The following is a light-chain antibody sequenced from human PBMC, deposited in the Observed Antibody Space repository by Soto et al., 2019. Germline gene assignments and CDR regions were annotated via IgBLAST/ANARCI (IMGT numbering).Light chain of an antibody. V-gene: IGKV3-11*01. CDR3: QQRSNWPLT. CDR1: QSVNSH. J-gene: IGKJ4*01. Sequence: EIVMTQSPASLSVSPGERVTLSCRASQSVNSHLAWYQQKPGQAPRLPIYDASNRATGIPARFSGSGSGTDFTLTISSLEPADFAVYYCQQRSNWPLTFGGGTKVDIK. CDR2: DAS.